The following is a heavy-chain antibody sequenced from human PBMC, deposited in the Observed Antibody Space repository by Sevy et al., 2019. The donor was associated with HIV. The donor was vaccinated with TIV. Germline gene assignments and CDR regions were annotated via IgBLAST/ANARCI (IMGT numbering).Heavy chain of an antibody. CDR3: AREGIAARPYFDY. CDR2: IKQDGSEK. J-gene: IGHJ4*02. V-gene: IGHV3-7*03. Sequence: GGSLRLSCAASGFTFSSYWMSWVRQAPGKGLEWVANIKQDGSEKYYVDSVKGRFTISRDNAKNSLYLQMNRLRAEDTAVYYCAREGIAARPYFDYWGQGTLVTVSS. D-gene: IGHD6-6*01. CDR1: GFTFSSYW.